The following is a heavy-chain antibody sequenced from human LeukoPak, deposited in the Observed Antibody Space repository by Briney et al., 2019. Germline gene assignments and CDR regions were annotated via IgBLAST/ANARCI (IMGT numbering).Heavy chain of an antibody. Sequence: PGGSLRLSCAASGFTFSSYGMHWVRQAPGKGLEWVAVISYDGSNKYYADSVKGRFTISRDNSKNTLYLQMNSLRAEDTAVYYCAKGGEYSSSATGPPDAFDIWGRGTMVTVSS. CDR1: GFTFSSYG. D-gene: IGHD6-6*01. J-gene: IGHJ3*02. CDR2: ISYDGSNK. V-gene: IGHV3-30*18. CDR3: AKGGEYSSSATGPPDAFDI.